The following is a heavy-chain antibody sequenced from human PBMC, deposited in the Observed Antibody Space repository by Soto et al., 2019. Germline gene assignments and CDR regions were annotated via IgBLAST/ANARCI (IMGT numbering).Heavy chain of an antibody. CDR2: ISSSSSTI. J-gene: IGHJ1*01. CDR3: SRDPPYYYDSSGYYGYFQH. V-gene: IGHV3-48*02. CDR1: GFTFSSYS. D-gene: IGHD3-22*01. Sequence: PGGSLRLSCAASGFTFSSYSMNWVRQAPGKGLEWVSYISSSSSTIFYADSVKGRFTISRDNAKNLLYLQMNSLRDEDTAVYYCSRDPPYYYDSSGYYGYFQHWGQGTLVTVSS.